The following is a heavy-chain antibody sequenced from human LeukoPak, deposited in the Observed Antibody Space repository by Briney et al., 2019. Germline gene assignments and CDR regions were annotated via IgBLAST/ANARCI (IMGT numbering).Heavy chain of an antibody. CDR3: AHRQGRWELLPIDAFDN. Sequence: SGPTLVNPTQTLTLTCTFSGFSLSTSGVGVGWIRQPPGKALEWLALIYWNDDKRYSPSLKSRLTITKDTSKNQVVLTMTNMDPVDTATYYCAHRQGRWELLPIDAFDNWGQGTMVTVSS. J-gene: IGHJ3*02. CDR2: IYWNDDK. CDR1: GFSLSTSGVG. D-gene: IGHD1-26*01. V-gene: IGHV2-5*01.